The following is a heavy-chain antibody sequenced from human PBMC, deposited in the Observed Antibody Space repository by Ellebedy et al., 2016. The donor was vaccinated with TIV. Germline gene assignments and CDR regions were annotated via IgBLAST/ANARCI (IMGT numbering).Heavy chain of an antibody. Sequence: ASVKVSXKASGYTFTGYYMHWVRQAPGQGLEWMGWINPNSGGTNYAQKFQGRVTMTRDTSISTAYMELSGLRSDDTAVYYCARGGVKQFCNNVTCSVVYFFDPWGQGSLVTVSS. CDR1: GYTFTGYY. V-gene: IGHV1-2*02. CDR2: INPNSGGT. CDR3: ARGGVKQFCNNVTCSVVYFFDP. D-gene: IGHD2-8*02. J-gene: IGHJ5*02.